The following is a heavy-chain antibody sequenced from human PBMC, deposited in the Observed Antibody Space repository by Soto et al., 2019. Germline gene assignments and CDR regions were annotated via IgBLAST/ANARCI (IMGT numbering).Heavy chain of an antibody. CDR1: GFTFDDYA. V-gene: IGHV3-23*01. J-gene: IGHJ4*02. CDR3: ATVGARDY. CDR2: ISSSGSDT. Sequence: GGSLRLSCVTSGFTFDDYAITWLRQAPGKGLEWVCSISSSGSDTRCADSVKGRFTISRDNAKNTLYLQMNSLRAEDTAVYYCATVGARDYWGQGTLVTVSS. D-gene: IGHD1-26*01.